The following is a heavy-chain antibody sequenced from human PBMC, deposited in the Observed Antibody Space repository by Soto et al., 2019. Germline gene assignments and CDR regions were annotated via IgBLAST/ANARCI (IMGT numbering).Heavy chain of an antibody. CDR3: ARTQDYYDSSGPLDY. V-gene: IGHV1-2*02. Sequence: GASVKVSCKASGYTFTVYYMHWVRQAPGQGLEWMGWINPNSGGTNYAQKFQGRVTMTRDTSISTAYMELSRLRSDDTAVYYCARTQDYYDSSGPLDYWGQGTLVTVSS. D-gene: IGHD3-22*01. CDR2: INPNSGGT. CDR1: GYTFTVYY. J-gene: IGHJ4*02.